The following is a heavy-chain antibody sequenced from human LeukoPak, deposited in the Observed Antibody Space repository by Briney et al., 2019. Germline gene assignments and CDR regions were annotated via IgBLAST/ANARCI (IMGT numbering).Heavy chain of an antibody. CDR2: IYHSGSS. J-gene: IGHJ4*02. V-gene: IGHV4-59*08. D-gene: IGHD4-23*01. Sequence: SGTLSLTCSVSGDSISSYYWSWIRQPPGKGLEWIGYIYHSGSSKQNPYLKSRVTISIDTSKNQFSLKLRSVTAADTAVYYCARHGDDYAGLFDYWGQGTLVTVSS. CDR1: GDSISSYY. CDR3: ARHGDDYAGLFDY.